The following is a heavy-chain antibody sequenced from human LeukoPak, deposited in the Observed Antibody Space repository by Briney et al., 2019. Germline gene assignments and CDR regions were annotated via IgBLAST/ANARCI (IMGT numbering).Heavy chain of an antibody. Sequence: ASVKVSCKTSGYNLTAYHMHWVRQAPGQGLEWMGIINPSGGSTSYAQKFQGRVTMTRDMSTSTVYMELSSLRSEDTAVYYCARDHYYDSSGYSDAFDIWGQGTMVTVSS. V-gene: IGHV1-46*01. J-gene: IGHJ3*02. CDR2: INPSGGST. CDR1: GYNLTAYH. D-gene: IGHD3-22*01. CDR3: ARDHYYDSSGYSDAFDI.